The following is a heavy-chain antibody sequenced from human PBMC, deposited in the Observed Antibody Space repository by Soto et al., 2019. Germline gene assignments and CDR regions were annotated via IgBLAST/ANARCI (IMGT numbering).Heavy chain of an antibody. V-gene: IGHV3-30-3*01. CDR1: GFTFSSYA. CDR2: ISYDGSNK. J-gene: IGHJ3*02. Sequence: QVQLVESGGGVVQPGRSLRLSCAASGFTFSSYAMHWVRQAPGKGLEWVAVISYDGSNKYYADSVKGRFTISRDNSKNSLYLQMNSLRAQDTAVYYCAKRFYYGSGSYYLSDAFDIWGQGTMVTVSS. CDR3: AKRFYYGSGSYYLSDAFDI. D-gene: IGHD3-10*01.